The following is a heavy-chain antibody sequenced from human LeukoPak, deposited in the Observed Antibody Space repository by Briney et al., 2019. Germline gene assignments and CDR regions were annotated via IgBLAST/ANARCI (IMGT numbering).Heavy chain of an antibody. D-gene: IGHD7-27*01. J-gene: IGHJ4*02. V-gene: IGHV1-8*01. CDR3: ARGPGGTGSLFDY. CDR2: MNPNSGDT. Sequence: EASVKVSCKASGYTFTSYDINWVRQATGQGLEWMGWMNPNSGDTDYVQKFQSRVTMTRSTSISTAYMELSSLRSEDTAVYLCARGPGGTGSLFDYWGQGTPVTVSS. CDR1: GYTFTSYD.